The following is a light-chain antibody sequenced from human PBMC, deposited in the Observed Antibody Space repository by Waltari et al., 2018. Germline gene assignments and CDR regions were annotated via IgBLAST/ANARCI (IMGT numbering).Light chain of an antibody. CDR2: GNS. Sequence: QSVLTQPPSASGTPGQRVTITCSGSSSNIGSNNVNWFQHLPGTAPKLHIYGNSQRPSGVPDRFSGSKSGTSASLAISGLQSEDEADYYCAAWDGSLYVFGTGTKVTVL. J-gene: IGLJ1*01. CDR3: AAWDGSLYV. V-gene: IGLV1-44*01. CDR1: SSNIGSNN.